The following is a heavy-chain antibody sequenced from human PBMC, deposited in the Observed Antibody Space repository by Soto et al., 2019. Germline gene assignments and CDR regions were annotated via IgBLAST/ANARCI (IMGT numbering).Heavy chain of an antibody. J-gene: IGHJ4*02. CDR3: ARNYPGAVAGNMYDY. Sequence: GASVKVSCKASGGTFSSYAISWVRQAPGQGLEWMGGIIPIFGTANYAQKFQGRVTITADESTSTAYMELSSLRSEDTAVYYCARNYPGAVAGNMYDYWGQGTLVTVSS. CDR2: IIPIFGTA. D-gene: IGHD6-19*01. V-gene: IGHV1-69*13. CDR1: GGTFSSYA.